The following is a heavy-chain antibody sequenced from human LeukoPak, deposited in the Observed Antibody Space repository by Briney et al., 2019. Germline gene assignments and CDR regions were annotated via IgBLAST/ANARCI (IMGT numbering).Heavy chain of an antibody. D-gene: IGHD3-22*01. CDR3: TRGSIAYYYMDV. CDR2: IYYSGST. J-gene: IGHJ6*03. CDR1: GGSISSYY. Sequence: SETLSLTCTVSGGSISSYYWSWIRQPPGKGLEWIGNIYYSGSTNYNPSLKSRDTISVDTSKNQFSLKLSSVTAADTAVYYCTRGSIAYYYMDVWGKGTTVTISS. V-gene: IGHV4-59*01.